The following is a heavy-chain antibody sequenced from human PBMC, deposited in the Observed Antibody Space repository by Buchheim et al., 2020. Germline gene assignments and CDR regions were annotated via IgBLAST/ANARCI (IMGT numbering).Heavy chain of an antibody. CDR2: ISYDGSNK. J-gene: IGHJ4*02. CDR3: ARGGSGTAFDY. V-gene: IGHV3-30-3*01. D-gene: IGHD3-10*01. CDR1: GFTFSRYA. Sequence: QVQLVESGGGVVQPGRSLRLSCAASGFTFSRYAMHWVRQAPGKGLEWVAVISYDGSNKYYADSVKGRFTISRDNSKNTLYLQMNSLRVEDTAVYYCARGGSGTAFDYWGQGTL.